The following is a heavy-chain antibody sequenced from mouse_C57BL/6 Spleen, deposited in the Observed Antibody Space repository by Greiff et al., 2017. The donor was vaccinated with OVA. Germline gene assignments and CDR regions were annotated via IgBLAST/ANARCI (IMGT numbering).Heavy chain of an antibody. D-gene: IGHD2-10*02. CDR3: TREEYGNYDYAMDD. J-gene: IGHJ4*01. CDR2: IYPGNSDT. CDR1: GYTFTSYW. Sequence: VQLQQSGTVLARPGASVKMSCKTSGYTFTSYWMHWVKQGPGQGLEWIGAIYPGNSDTSYNQKFKGKAKLTAVTSASTAYMELSSLTNEDSAVYYCTREEYGNYDYAMDDWGQGTSVTVSS. V-gene: IGHV1-5*01.